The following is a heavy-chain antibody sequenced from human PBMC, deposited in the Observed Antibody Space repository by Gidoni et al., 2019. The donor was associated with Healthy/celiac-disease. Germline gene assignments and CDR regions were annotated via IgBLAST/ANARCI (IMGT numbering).Heavy chain of an antibody. CDR1: GFTFISYW. J-gene: IGHJ4*02. CDR2: INSDGSST. V-gene: IGHV3-74*01. D-gene: IGHD3-3*01. Sequence: EVQLVESGGGLVQPGGSLRLSCAASGFTFISYWMHWVRQAPGKGLGWVSRINSDGSSTSYADSVKGRFTISRDNAKNTLYLQMNSLRAEDTAVYYCARGLFYYDFWSGYFDWGQGTLVTVSS. CDR3: ARGLFYYDFWSGYFD.